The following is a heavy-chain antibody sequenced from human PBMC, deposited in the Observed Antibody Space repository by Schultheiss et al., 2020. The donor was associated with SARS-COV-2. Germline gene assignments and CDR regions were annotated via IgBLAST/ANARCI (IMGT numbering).Heavy chain of an antibody. CDR1: GYTFTGYY. Sequence: ASVKVSCKASGYTFTGYYMHWVRQAPGQGLEWMGWINPNSGGTNYAQKFQGRVTMTRDTSISTAYMELSRLRSDDTAVYYCARDPGSENYDFWSGYYDYWGQGTLVTVSS. V-gene: IGHV1-2*02. CDR2: INPNSGGT. J-gene: IGHJ4*02. D-gene: IGHD3-3*01. CDR3: ARDPGSENYDFWSGYYDY.